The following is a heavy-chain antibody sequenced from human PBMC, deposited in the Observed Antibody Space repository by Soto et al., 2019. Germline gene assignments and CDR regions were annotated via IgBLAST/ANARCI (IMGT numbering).Heavy chain of an antibody. CDR2: IYYSGST. J-gene: IGHJ4*02. D-gene: IGHD6-13*01. CDR1: GGSISSSSYY. Sequence: PXATLSLTCTVSGGSISSSSYYWGWIRQPPGKGLEWIGSIYYSGSTYYNPSLKSRVTISVDTSKNQFSLKLSSVTAADTAVYYCARREAAAVRQKTFDYWGQGTLATV. CDR3: ARREAAAVRQKTFDY. V-gene: IGHV4-39*01.